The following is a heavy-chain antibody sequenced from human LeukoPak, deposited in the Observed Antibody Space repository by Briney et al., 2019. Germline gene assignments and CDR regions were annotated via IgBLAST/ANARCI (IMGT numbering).Heavy chain of an antibody. J-gene: IGHJ4*02. CDR2: ITTSSNYI. CDR3: ARTGIVGATITYYFDY. V-gene: IGHV3-21*01. CDR1: GSMLSSYW. D-gene: IGHD1-26*01. Sequence: GGSLRLSCAASGSMLSSYWMSWVRQAPGKGLEWVSAITTSSNYIYYEDSVKGRFTISRDNAKNSLHLQMNSLRAEDTAVYYCARTGIVGATITYYFDYWGRGTLVTVSS.